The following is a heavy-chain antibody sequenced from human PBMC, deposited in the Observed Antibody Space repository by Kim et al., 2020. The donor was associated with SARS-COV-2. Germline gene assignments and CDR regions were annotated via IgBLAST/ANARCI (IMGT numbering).Heavy chain of an antibody. Sequence: DSVKGRFTISRDNYKKRLFLQMNSLGAEDTAVYDCAAHSSHSLCYEFDIWGQGTMVTVSS. J-gene: IGHJ3*02. V-gene: IGHV3-23*01. CDR3: AAHSSHSLCYEFDI. D-gene: IGHD2-8*01.